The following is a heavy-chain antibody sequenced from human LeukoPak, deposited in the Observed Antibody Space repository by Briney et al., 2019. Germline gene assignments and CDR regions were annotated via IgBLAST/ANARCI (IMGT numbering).Heavy chain of an antibody. CDR1: GFTFSSYE. J-gene: IGHJ3*02. CDR2: IYSGGTT. CDR3: AREWKFDI. Sequence: GGSLRLSCAASGFTFSSYEMNWVRQAPGKGLEWVSVIYSGGTTYYADSVKGRFTISRDNSKNTLYLQMNSLRAEDTAIYYCAREWKFDIWGQVTMVTVSS. D-gene: IGHD1-1*01. V-gene: IGHV3-53*01.